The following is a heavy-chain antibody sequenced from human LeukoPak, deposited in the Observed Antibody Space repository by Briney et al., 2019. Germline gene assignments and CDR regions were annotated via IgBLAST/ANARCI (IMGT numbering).Heavy chain of an antibody. CDR1: GFTVSSNY. CDR3: AKGSLSSSSRTPFDY. CDR2: ISDSGGDT. D-gene: IGHD2-2*01. J-gene: IGHJ4*02. V-gene: IGHV3-23*01. Sequence: GGSLRLSCAPSGFTVSSNYMSWVRQAPGKGLEWVSGISDSGGDTYYADSVKGRFTISRDNSKNTLYLQMNSLRAEDTAVYYCAKGSLSSSSRTPFDYWGQGTLVTVSS.